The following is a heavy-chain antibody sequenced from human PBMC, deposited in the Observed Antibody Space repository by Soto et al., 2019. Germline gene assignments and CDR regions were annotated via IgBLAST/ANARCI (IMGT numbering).Heavy chain of an antibody. V-gene: IGHV3-33*01. CDR3: ARDVLANYYDSSGYFP. CDR1: GFTFSSYG. Sequence: RGSLRLSCAASGFTFSSYGMHWVRQAPGKGLEWVAVIWYDGSNKYYADSVKGRFTISRDNSKNTLYLQMNSLRAEDTAVYYCARDVLANYYDSSGYFPWGQGTLVTVSS. CDR2: IWYDGSNK. J-gene: IGHJ5*02. D-gene: IGHD3-22*01.